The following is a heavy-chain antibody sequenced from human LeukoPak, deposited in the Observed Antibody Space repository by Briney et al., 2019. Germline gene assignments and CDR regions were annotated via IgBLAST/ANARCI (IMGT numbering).Heavy chain of an antibody. CDR2: IKHSGST. CDR1: GGSFSGYY. Sequence: KPSETLSLTCAVYGGSFSGYYWSWIRQPPGKGLEWIGEIKHSGSTNYNPSLKSRVTISVDTSKNQFSLKLSSVTAADTAVYYCARLHYYDSSGYQDYWGQGTLVTVSS. V-gene: IGHV4-34*01. J-gene: IGHJ4*02. D-gene: IGHD3-22*01. CDR3: ARLHYYDSSGYQDY.